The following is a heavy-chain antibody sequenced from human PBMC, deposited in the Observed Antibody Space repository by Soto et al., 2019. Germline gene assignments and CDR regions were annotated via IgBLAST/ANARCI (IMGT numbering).Heavy chain of an antibody. D-gene: IGHD3-3*02. J-gene: IGHJ4*02. CDR2: IWYDGSNK. V-gene: IGHV3-33*01. CDR1: GFTFSSYG. Sequence: PGGSLRLSCAASGFTFSSYGMHWVRQAPGKGLEWVAVIWYDGSNKYYADSVKGRFTISRDNAKNSLYLQMNSLRDEDTAVYYCARGLSDPFDYWGQGTLVTVSS. CDR3: ARGLSDPFDY.